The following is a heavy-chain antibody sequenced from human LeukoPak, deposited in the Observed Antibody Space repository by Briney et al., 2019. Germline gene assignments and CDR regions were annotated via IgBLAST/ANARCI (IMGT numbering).Heavy chain of an antibody. V-gene: IGHV4-59*01. CDR3: ARVLERGSWDSYFDY. J-gene: IGHJ4*02. CDR2: IYYSGST. D-gene: IGHD6-13*01. CDR1: GGSISSYY. Sequence: SETLSLTCTVSGGSISSYYWSWIRQPPGKGLEWIGYIYYSGSTNYNPSLKSRVTISVDTSKNQFSLKLSSVTAADTAVYYCARVLERGSWDSYFDYWGQGTLVTVSS.